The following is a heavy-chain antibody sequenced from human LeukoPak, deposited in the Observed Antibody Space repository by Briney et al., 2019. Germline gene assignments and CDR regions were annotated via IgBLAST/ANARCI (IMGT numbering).Heavy chain of an antibody. Sequence: ASVKVSCKASGYTFTTYYMHWVRQAPGQGLEWMGIINPSGGTTFYAQKFQGRVTMTRDMSTSTVHMELSSLRSEGTAVYYCARDHGMATILAKSNHFDFWGQGTLVTVSS. V-gene: IGHV1-46*01. D-gene: IGHD5-24*01. CDR2: INPSGGTT. CDR1: GYTFTTYY. J-gene: IGHJ4*02. CDR3: ARDHGMATILAKSNHFDF.